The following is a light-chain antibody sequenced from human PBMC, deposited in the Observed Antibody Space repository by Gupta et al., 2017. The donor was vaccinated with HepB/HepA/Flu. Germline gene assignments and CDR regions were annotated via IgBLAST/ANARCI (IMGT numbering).Light chain of an antibody. CDR2: EDN. CDR1: SGSIARNY. V-gene: IGLV6-57*02. J-gene: IGLJ3*02. CDR3: QSYDSSNWV. Sequence: NFMLTQPHSVSESPGKTVTIPCTGSSGSIARNYVQWYQQRPGSAPTTVIYEDNQRPSGVPDRFSGSIDSSSNSASLTISGLKTEDEADYYCQSYDSSNWVFGGGTKLTVL.